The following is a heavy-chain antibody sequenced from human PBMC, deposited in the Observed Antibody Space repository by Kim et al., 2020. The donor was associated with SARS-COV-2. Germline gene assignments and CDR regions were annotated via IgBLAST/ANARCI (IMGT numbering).Heavy chain of an antibody. CDR3: ARDITLEWLRTDRFDY. D-gene: IGHD5-12*01. CDR1: GYTFTGYY. CDR2: INPNSGGT. V-gene: IGHV1-2*02. Sequence: ASVKVSCKASGYTFTGYYMHWVRQAPGQGLEWMGWINPNSGGTNYAQKFQGRVTMTRDTSISTAYMELSRLRSDDTAVYYCARDITLEWLRTDRFDYWGQGTLVTVSS. J-gene: IGHJ4*02.